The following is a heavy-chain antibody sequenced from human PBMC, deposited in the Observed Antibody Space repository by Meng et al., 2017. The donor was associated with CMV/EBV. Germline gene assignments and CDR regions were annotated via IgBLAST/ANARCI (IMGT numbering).Heavy chain of an antibody. CDR2: IYTSGST. D-gene: IGHD4-23*01. J-gene: IGHJ4*02. Sequence: QVRLTGSGPGLLKPSEPLSLHCTASGGSISSYYWSWIRQPAGKGLEWIGRIYTSGSTNYNPSLKSRVTMSVDTSKNQFSLKLSSVTAADTAVYYCARVLRWNGVIDYWGQGTLVTVSS. CDR1: GGSISSYY. CDR3: ARVLRWNGVIDY. V-gene: IGHV4-4*07.